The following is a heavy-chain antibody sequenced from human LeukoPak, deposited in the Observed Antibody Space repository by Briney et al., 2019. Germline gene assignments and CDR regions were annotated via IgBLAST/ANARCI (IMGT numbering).Heavy chain of an antibody. J-gene: IGHJ3*02. CDR2: FDPEDGET. V-gene: IGHV1-24*01. Sequence: ASVKVSCKVSGYTLTELSMHWVRQAPGKGLEWMGGFDPEDGETIYAQKFQGRVTMTEDTSTDTAYMELSSLRSEDTAVYYCATDGPTIFAFDNWGQGTMVTVSS. D-gene: IGHD3-10*02. CDR1: GYTLTELS. CDR3: ATDGPTIFAFDN.